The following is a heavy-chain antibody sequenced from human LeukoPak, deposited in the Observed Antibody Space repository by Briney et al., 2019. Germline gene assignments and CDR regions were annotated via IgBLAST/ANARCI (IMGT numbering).Heavy chain of an antibody. CDR2: ISSSSSYI. CDR1: GLTFSSCA. D-gene: IGHD3-9*01. Sequence: GGSLRLSCAASGLTFSSCAMSWVRQAPGKGLEWVSSISSSSSYIYYADSVKGRFTISRDNAKNSLYLQMNSLRAEDTAVYYCARESLRYFDWLLYHFDYWGQGTLVTVSS. CDR3: ARESLRYFDWLLYHFDY. J-gene: IGHJ4*02. V-gene: IGHV3-21*01.